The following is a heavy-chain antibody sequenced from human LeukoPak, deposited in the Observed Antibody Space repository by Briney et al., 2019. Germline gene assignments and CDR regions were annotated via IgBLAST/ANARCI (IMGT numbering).Heavy chain of an antibody. Sequence: SGGSLRLSCAASGFSFSSYSMNWVRQAPGRGLEWLSYISSSGSTIYYADSVKGRFTISRDNAKNSLYLQMNSLRAKDTAVYYCARDGTWGSFDYWGQGTLVTVSS. CDR2: ISSSGSTI. D-gene: IGHD7-27*01. CDR1: GFSFSSYS. CDR3: ARDGTWGSFDY. J-gene: IGHJ4*02. V-gene: IGHV3-48*01.